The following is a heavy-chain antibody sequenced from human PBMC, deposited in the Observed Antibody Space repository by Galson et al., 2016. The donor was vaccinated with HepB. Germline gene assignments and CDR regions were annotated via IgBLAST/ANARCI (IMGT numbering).Heavy chain of an antibody. V-gene: IGHV4-39*01. CDR1: GGSISYRNYY. Sequence: SETLSLTCTVSGGSISYRNYYWGWIRQPPGKGLEWIGSIHYSGSTYYNPSLKSRVRISGDTSKNQFSLKLSSVTAADTAVYYCARPEDYGDLLDYWGQGTLVTVSS. J-gene: IGHJ4*02. D-gene: IGHD4-17*01. CDR3: ARPEDYGDLLDY. CDR2: IHYSGST.